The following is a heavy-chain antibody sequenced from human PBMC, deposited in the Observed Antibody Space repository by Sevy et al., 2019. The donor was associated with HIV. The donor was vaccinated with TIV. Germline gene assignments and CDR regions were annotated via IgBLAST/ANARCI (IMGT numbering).Heavy chain of an antibody. CDR2: IWYDGTNK. CDR3: ARGGRIAVSGSVGYLDY. CDR1: GFTFSSYG. J-gene: IGHJ4*02. V-gene: IGHV3-33*01. Sequence: GGSLRLSCAASGFTFSSYGMHWVRQAPGKGLEWVALIWYDGTNKYYADSVKGRFTISRDNSENTFYLQMNSLRAEDTAVYYCARGGRIAVSGSVGYLDYWGQGILVTVSS. D-gene: IGHD6-19*01.